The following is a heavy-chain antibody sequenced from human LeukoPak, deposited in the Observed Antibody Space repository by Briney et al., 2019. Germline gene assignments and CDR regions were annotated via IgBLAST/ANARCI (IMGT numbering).Heavy chain of an antibody. Sequence: PSETLSLTCTVSGGSISSYYWSWIRQPPGKGLEWIGYIYYSGSTNYNPSLKSRVTISVDTSKNQFSLKLSSVTAADTAVYYCARDFGIKNAFDIWGQGTMVTVSS. V-gene: IGHV4-59*01. CDR2: IYYSGST. CDR1: GGSISSYY. J-gene: IGHJ3*02. D-gene: IGHD1-14*01. CDR3: ARDFGIKNAFDI.